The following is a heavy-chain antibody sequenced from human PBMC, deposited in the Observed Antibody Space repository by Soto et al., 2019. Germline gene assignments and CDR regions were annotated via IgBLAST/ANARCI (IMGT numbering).Heavy chain of an antibody. CDR2: ISGSGGST. Sequence: GGSLRLSCAASGFTFSSYAMSWVRQAPGKGLEWVSAISGSGGSTYYADSVKGRFTISRDNSKNTLYLQMNSLRAEDTAVYYCAKAFGLPSTVTTYAFHIWGQGTMVTVSS. D-gene: IGHD4-17*01. V-gene: IGHV3-23*01. CDR1: GFTFSSYA. J-gene: IGHJ3*02. CDR3: AKAFGLPSTVTTYAFHI.